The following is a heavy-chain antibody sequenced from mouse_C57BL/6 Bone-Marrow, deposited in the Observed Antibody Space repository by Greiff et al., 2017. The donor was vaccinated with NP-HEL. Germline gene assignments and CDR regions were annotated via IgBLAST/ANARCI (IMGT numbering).Heavy chain of an antibody. J-gene: IGHJ3*01. V-gene: IGHV1-64*01. CDR2: IHPHSGST. Sequence: VQLQQPGAELVKPGASVKLSCKASGYTFTSYWMHWVKQRPGQGLEWIGMIHPHSGSTTYNEKFKSKATLTVDKSSSTAYMQLSSLTSEDSAVYYGARERNGYVGIFAYWGRGTLVTVSA. CDR1: GYTFTSYW. CDR3: ARERNGYVGIFAY. D-gene: IGHD2-2*01.